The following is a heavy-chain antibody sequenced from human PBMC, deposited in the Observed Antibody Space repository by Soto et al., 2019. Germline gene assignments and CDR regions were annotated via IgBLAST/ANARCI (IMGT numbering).Heavy chain of an antibody. CDR3: VRGRVMITFGVVIVIDY. CDR2: INPNTGYT. Sequence: ASVKVSCKASGYTFTSYDINWVRQATGQGLEWMGWINPNTGYTDYAQKFQDRVTMTGNTSITTAYMELSSLRSEDTAVYYCVRGRVMITFGVVIVIDYWGQGSPVTGSS. J-gene: IGHJ4*02. V-gene: IGHV1-8*01. D-gene: IGHD3-16*02. CDR1: GYTFTSYD.